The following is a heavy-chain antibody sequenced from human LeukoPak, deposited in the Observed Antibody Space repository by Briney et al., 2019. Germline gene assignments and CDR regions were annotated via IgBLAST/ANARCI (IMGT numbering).Heavy chain of an antibody. D-gene: IGHD4-11*01. V-gene: IGHV1-2*02. Sequence: ASVKVSCKASGYTFTGYYMHWVRQAPGQGLEWMGWINPNSGGTNYAQKFQGRVTMTEDTSTDTAYMELSSLRSEDTAVYYCATLMTTVTTRWFDPWGQGTLVTVSS. CDR1: GYTFTGYY. CDR2: INPNSGGT. CDR3: ATLMTTVTTRWFDP. J-gene: IGHJ5*02.